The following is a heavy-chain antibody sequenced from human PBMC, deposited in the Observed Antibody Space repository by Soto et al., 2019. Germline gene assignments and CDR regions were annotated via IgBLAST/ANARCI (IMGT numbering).Heavy chain of an antibody. D-gene: IGHD6-13*01. CDR2: IWYDGSNK. V-gene: IGHV3-33*01. J-gene: IGHJ4*02. CDR3: ARGYSSSWYTLGY. Sequence: QVQLVESGGGVVQPGRSLRLSCAASGFTFSSYGMHWVRQAPGEGLEWVAVIWYDGSNKYYADSVKGRFTISRDNSKNTLYLQVNSLRAEDTAVYYCARGYSSSWYTLGYWGQGTLVTVSS. CDR1: GFTFSSYG.